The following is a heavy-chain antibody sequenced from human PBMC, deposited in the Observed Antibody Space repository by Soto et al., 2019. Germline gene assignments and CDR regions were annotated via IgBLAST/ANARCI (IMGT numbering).Heavy chain of an antibody. CDR2: ISGSGGST. V-gene: IGHV3-23*01. CDR3: AKDLYGSGSYYHTLNWFDP. Sequence: GGSLRLSCAASGCYFSSYAMSWVRQDPGKGLEWISGISGSGGSTYYADSVKGRFTISRDNSKNTLYLQMNSLRAEDTAVYYCAKDLYGSGSYYHTLNWFDPWGQGTLVTVSS. J-gene: IGHJ5*02. D-gene: IGHD3-10*01. CDR1: GCYFSSYA.